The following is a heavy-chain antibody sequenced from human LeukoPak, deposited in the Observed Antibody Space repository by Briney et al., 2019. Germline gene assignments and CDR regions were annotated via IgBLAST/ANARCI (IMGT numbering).Heavy chain of an antibody. CDR3: AKYGNYDFWSGYHY. V-gene: IGHV3-23*01. Sequence: AGGSLRLSCAASGFIFSNYAMSWVRQAPGKGLEWVAGISGSGGSTYYADSVKGRFTISRDNSKNTLSLQMNSLRAEDTAVYYCAKYGNYDFWSGYHYWGQGTLVTVSS. D-gene: IGHD3-3*01. CDR1: GFIFSNYA. CDR2: ISGSGGST. J-gene: IGHJ4*02.